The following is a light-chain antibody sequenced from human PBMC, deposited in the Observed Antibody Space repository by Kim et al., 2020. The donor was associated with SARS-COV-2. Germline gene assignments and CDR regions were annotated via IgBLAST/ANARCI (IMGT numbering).Light chain of an antibody. Sequence: LTQPHSVSESPGKTVTISCTRSSGSIASYYVQWYQQRPGSAPTTVIYEDNERPSGVPDRFSGSIDSSSNSASFTISGLKTEDEADYYCQSYDSSNVVFGGGTQLTVL. CDR3: QSYDSSNVV. J-gene: IGLJ2*01. CDR1: SGSIASYY. V-gene: IGLV6-57*04. CDR2: EDN.